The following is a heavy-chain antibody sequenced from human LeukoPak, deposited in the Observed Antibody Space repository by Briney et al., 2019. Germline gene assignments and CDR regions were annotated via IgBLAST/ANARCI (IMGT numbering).Heavy chain of an antibody. V-gene: IGHV1-8*03. J-gene: IGHJ6*03. CDR2: MNPNSGNT. D-gene: IGHD5-12*01. CDR3: ARSPKRGYSGYDLSDAHQGPLGYYYYYMDV. Sequence: ASVKVSCKASGYTFTSYDINWVRQATGQGLEWMGWMNPNSGNTGYAQKFQGRVTITRNTSISTAYMELSSLRSEDTAVYYCARSPKRGYSGYDLSDAHQGPLGYYYYYMDVWGKGTTVTVSS. CDR1: GYTFTSYD.